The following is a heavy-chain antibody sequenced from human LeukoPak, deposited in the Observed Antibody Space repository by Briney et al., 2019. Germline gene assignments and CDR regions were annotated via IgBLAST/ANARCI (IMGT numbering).Heavy chain of an antibody. Sequence: GGSPRLSCAASVFTFSNAWMSWVRQAPGRGLEWVGRIKSKTDGGTTDYAAPVKGRFTISRDDSKNTLYLQMNSLKTEDTAVYYCTTLITIFGVVIDNNWFDPWGQGTLVTVSS. V-gene: IGHV3-15*01. CDR3: TTLITIFGVVIDNNWFDP. CDR2: IKSKTDGGTT. D-gene: IGHD3-3*01. CDR1: VFTFSNAW. J-gene: IGHJ5*02.